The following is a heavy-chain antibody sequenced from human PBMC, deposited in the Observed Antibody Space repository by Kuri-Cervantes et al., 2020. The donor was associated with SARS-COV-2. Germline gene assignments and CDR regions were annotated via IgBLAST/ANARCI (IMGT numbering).Heavy chain of an antibody. J-gene: IGHJ4*02. CDR3: ARQDYDFWTGDHDF. V-gene: IGHV4-39*01. CDR1: GGSISSSRYY. D-gene: IGHD3-3*01. Sequence: ETLSLTCTVSGGSISSSRYYWGWIRQPPGKRLEWIGSIYYTGKTFYSPPLKTRVTISVDPSKNQFSLKLTSVTAADTAVYYCARQDYDFWTGDHDFWGQGNLVTVSS. CDR2: IYYTGKT.